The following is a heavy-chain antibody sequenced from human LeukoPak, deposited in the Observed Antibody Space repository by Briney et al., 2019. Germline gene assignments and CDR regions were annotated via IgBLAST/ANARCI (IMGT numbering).Heavy chain of an antibody. CDR1: GFTVGNNY. CDR2: IYSGGGT. Sequence: GGSLRLACVASGFTVGNNYVTWVRQAPGRGLEWVSLIYSGGGTYYADSVKGRFTISRDNSKNTLYLQMNSLRAEDTAVYYCARESPDASIAARLMNYYFDYWGQGTLVTVSS. V-gene: IGHV3-66*02. J-gene: IGHJ4*02. CDR3: ARESPDASIAARLMNYYFDY. D-gene: IGHD6-6*01.